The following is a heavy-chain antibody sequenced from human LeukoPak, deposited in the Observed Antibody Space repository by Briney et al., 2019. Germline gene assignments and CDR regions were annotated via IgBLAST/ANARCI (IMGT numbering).Heavy chain of an antibody. J-gene: IGHJ5*02. Sequence: GGSLRLSYAASGFTFSSYSMNWVRQAPGKGLEWVSYISSSSSTIYYADSVKGRFTISRDNAKNSLYLQMNSLRAEDTAVYYCARGGSSWYLDWFDPWGQGTLVTVSS. CDR2: ISSSSSTI. V-gene: IGHV3-48*01. CDR3: ARGGSSWYLDWFDP. D-gene: IGHD6-13*01. CDR1: GFTFSSYS.